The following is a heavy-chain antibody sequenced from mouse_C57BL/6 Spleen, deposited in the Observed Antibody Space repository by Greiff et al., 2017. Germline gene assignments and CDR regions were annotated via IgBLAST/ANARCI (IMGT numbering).Heavy chain of an antibody. CDR3: ARHEGQRGRGSWFAY. CDR2: FYPGSGSI. J-gene: IGHJ3*01. CDR1: GYTFTEYT. D-gene: IGHD3-1*01. V-gene: IGHV1-62-2*01. Sequence: VQLQQSGAELVKPGASVKLSCKASGYTFTEYTIHWVKQRSGQGLEWIGWFYPGSGSIKYTEKFKAKATLTADKSSSTVYMELSRLTSDDSAVYFCARHEGQRGRGSWFAYWGQGTLVTVSA.